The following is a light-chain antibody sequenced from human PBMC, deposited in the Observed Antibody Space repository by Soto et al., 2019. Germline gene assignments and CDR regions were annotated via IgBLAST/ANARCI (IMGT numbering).Light chain of an antibody. J-gene: IGLJ3*02. CDR1: NSDVGTYEL. CDR2: EGS. Sequence: SALTQPASVSGSPGQSITISCTGTNSDVGTYELVSWYQQHPGRAPKLMIYEGSKRPSGVSNRFSGSKSGDTASLTISGLQAEDEANYYCCSYAASRALWVFGGGTKVTVL. CDR3: CSYAASRALWV. V-gene: IGLV2-23*01.